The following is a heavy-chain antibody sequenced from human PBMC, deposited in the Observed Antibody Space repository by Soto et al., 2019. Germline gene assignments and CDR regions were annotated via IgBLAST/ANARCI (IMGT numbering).Heavy chain of an antibody. CDR1: GGSISSYS. D-gene: IGHD6-19*01. V-gene: IGHV4-59*01. CDR2: IHYSGST. CDR3: ARSYSTGWYYFDY. Sequence: SETLSLTCTVSGGSISSYSWSWIRQPPGKGLEWIGYIHYSGSTNYNPSLKSRVTISVDTSKNQFSLKLSSVTAADTAVYYCARSYSTGWYYFDYWGQGTLVTVSS. J-gene: IGHJ4*02.